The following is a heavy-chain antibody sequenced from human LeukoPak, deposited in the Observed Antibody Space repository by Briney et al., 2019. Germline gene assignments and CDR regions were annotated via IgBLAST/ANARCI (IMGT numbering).Heavy chain of an antibody. D-gene: IGHD1-1*01. CDR2: IYYSGST. CDR1: GGSISSYY. Sequence: SETLSLTCTVSGGSISSYYWSWIRQPPGKGLEWIGYIYYSGSTNYNPSLKSRVTISVDTSKNQFSLKLSSVTAADTAVYYCASGTGTTGTTGVRPDAFDIWGQGTMVTVSS. J-gene: IGHJ3*02. CDR3: ASGTGTTGTTGVRPDAFDI. V-gene: IGHV4-59*01.